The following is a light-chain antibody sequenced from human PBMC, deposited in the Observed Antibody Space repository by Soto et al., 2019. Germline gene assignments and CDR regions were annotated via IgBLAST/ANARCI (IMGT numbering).Light chain of an antibody. V-gene: IGLV1-44*01. CDR2: TNT. CDR3: ASCDDSLXGPV. CDR1: SSNVGGNP. Sequence: QSFLTQPPSASGPPVQRVTISCSGSSSNVGGNPVNWYQHVPTTAPKLLIYTNTQRPSGVPDRFSGSKSGTSASLAISGLQYEDEDDYYCASCDDSLXGPVVGTGTKVXV. J-gene: IGLJ1*01.